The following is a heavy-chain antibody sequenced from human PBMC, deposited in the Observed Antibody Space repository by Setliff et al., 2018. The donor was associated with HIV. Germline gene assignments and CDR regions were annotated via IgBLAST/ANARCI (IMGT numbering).Heavy chain of an antibody. CDR1: GGSISSSSYY. CDR3: ARHAVPHCYDSSGPS. Sequence: SETLSLTCTVSGGSISSSSYYWGWIRQPPGKGLEWIGNIYSGGTTYYNSSLRSRVTISVDTSKNQFSLKLNSVTAADTAVYYCARHAVPHCYDSSGPSWGPGTLVTVSS. D-gene: IGHD3-22*01. CDR2: IYSGGTT. J-gene: IGHJ5*02. V-gene: IGHV4-39*07.